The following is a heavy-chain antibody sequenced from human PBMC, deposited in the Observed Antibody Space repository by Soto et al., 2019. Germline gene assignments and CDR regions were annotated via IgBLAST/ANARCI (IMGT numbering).Heavy chain of an antibody. CDR3: AKASLTIPLYGMDV. D-gene: IGHD3-3*01. J-gene: IGHJ6*02. CDR2: ISGTAGMT. V-gene: IGHV3-23*01. CDR1: GFTFNIYP. Sequence: GGSLRLSCAASGFTFNIYPMTWVGRAPGKGLEWVSAISGTAGMTYYADSVKGRFTISRDNSNNTLYLQMNSLRAEDTAVYFCAKASLTIPLYGMDVWGQGTTVTVSS.